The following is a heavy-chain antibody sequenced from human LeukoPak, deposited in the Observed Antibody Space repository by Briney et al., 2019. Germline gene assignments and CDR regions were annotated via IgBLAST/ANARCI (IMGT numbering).Heavy chain of an antibody. CDR1: GIIMTKYW. CDR2: IKQDGSEK. D-gene: IGHD5-24*01. J-gene: IGHJ4*02. V-gene: IGHV3-7*01. CDR3: ASPSRDGYNLADY. Sequence: GGSLRLSCAASGIIMTKYWMTWVRQVPGKGLEWVATIKQDGSEKYYVDSVKGRFTISRDNAKSSLSLQMNSLRVDDTAVYYCASPSRDGYNLADYWGQGTLVTVSS.